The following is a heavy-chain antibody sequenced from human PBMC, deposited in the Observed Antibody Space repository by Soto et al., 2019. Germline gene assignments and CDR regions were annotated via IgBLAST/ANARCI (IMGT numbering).Heavy chain of an antibody. J-gene: IGHJ5*02. V-gene: IGHV3-23*01. CDR3: AKDLTIFGVVSTPFDP. Sequence: EVQLLESGGGLVQPGGSLRLSCAASGFTFSSYAMSWVRQAPGKGLEWVSAISGSGGSTYYADSVKGRFTISRDNSKNTLYLQMNSLRAEDTAVYYCAKDLTIFGVVSTPFDPWGQGTLVTVCS. CDR2: ISGSGGST. CDR1: GFTFSSYA. D-gene: IGHD3-3*01.